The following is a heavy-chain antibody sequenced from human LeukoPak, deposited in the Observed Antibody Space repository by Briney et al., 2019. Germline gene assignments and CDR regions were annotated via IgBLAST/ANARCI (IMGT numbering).Heavy chain of an antibody. V-gene: IGHV1-18*04. D-gene: IGHD2-2*01. CDR2: ISAYNGNT. CDR1: GYTFTSYY. J-gene: IGHJ4*02. CDR3: ARGYCSSTNCFTFDY. Sequence: ASVKVSCKASGYTFTSYYMHWVRQAPGQGLEWMGWISAYNGNTNYSQKLQGRVTMTTDTSTSTAYMELRSLRSDDTAVYYCARGYCSSTNCFTFDYWGQGTLVTVSS.